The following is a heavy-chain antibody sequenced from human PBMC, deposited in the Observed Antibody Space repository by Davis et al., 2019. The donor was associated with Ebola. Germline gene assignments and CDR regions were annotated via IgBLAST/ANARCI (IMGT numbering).Heavy chain of an antibody. V-gene: IGHV4-59*01. J-gene: IGHJ6*02. CDR1: GFTFSSYA. CDR3: ARVSPYYDILTGYYWGGMDV. D-gene: IGHD3-9*01. Sequence: GSLRLSCAASGFTFSSYAMSWVRQPPGKGLEWIGYIYYSGSTNYNPSLKSRVTISVDTSKNQFSLKLSSVTAADTAVYYCARVSPYYDILTGYYWGGMDVWGQGTTVTVSS. CDR2: IYYSGST.